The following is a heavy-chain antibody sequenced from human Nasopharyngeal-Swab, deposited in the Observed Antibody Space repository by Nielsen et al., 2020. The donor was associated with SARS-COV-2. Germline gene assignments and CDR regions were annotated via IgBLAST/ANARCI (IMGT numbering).Heavy chain of an antibody. CDR2: IYYSGST. J-gene: IGHJ4*02. D-gene: IGHD3-22*01. V-gene: IGHV4-39*01. CDR1: GGSISSSSYY. CDR3: ASPQAPYDSSGYWDTPYYFDY. Sequence: SETLSLTCTVSGGSISSSSYYWGWIRQPPGKGLEWIGSIYYSGSTYYNPSLKSRVTISVDTSKNQFSLKLSSVTAADTAVYYCASPQAPYDSSGYWDTPYYFDYWGQGTLVTVSS.